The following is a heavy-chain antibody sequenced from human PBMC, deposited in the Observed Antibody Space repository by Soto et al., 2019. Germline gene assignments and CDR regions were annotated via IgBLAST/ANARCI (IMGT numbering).Heavy chain of an antibody. CDR3: ATGRYCLSGDCCPHRFDP. CDR1: GASVTSPEHY. Sequence: SETLSLTYSVSGASVTSPEHYWTWIRQSPGKGLEWIGYIYYGGSTVYNPSLKGRSTVSLDTSKNQFSLNLASVTAADTAVYFCATGRYCLSGDCCPHRFDPWGQGTLVTVSS. V-gene: IGHV4-30-4*01. D-gene: IGHD2-21*02. J-gene: IGHJ5*02. CDR2: IYYGGST.